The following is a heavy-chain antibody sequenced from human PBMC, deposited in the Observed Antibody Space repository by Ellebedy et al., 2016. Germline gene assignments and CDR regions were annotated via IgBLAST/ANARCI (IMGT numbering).Heavy chain of an antibody. CDR3: AADYTWNGGYYGMDV. J-gene: IGHJ6*02. D-gene: IGHD1-1*01. CDR1: GFIITNNY. Sequence: GESLKISCAASGFIITNNYMTWVRQAPGKGLEWVSLAYANGRTYYADSVRGRFTISRDSLENTVYLQMNTLRVGDRAVYYCAADYTWNGGYYGMDVWGQGTTVIVSS. CDR2: AYANGRT. V-gene: IGHV3-66*01.